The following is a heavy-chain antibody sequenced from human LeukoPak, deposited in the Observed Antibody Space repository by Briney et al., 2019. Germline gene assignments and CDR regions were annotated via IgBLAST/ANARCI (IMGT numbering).Heavy chain of an antibody. CDR3: AAISSEVATALTPIRIDY. J-gene: IGHJ4*02. V-gene: IGHV3-64*01. Sequence: GGSLRLSCAASGFTFSSYAMHWVRQAPGKGLEYVSAISSNGGSTYYANSVKGRFTISRDNSKNTLYLQMNSLRAEDTAVYYCAAISSEVATALTPIRIDYWGQGTLVTVSS. CDR1: GFTFSSYA. CDR2: ISSNGGST. D-gene: IGHD5-12*01.